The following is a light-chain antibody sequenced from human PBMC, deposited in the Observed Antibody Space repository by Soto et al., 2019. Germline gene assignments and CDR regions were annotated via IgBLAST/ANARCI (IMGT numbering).Light chain of an antibody. J-gene: IGKJ2*01. CDR2: GAS. V-gene: IGKV3-20*01. CDR3: QQYENSPYT. Sequence: EIVLTQSIGTLSLSPGERATLSCRASQSVTRSYLAWYQQKPGQAPRLLIYGASSRATGIPDRFSGSGSGTDFTLTISRLEPEDFAVYYCQQYENSPYTFGQGTKLEIK. CDR1: QSVTRSY.